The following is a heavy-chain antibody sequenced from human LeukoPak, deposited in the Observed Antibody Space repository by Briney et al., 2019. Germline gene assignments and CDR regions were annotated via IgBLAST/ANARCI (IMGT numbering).Heavy chain of an antibody. CDR2: IYYSGST. CDR3: ASYCSSTSCLRRALDI. D-gene: IGHD2-2*01. J-gene: IGHJ3*02. Sequence: SETLSLTCTVSGGSISISYYWGWIRQPPGKGLEWIGIIYYSGSTYYNPSLKSRVTISVDTSKNQFSLKLSSVTAADTAVYYCASYCSSTSCLRRALDIWGQGTMVTVSS. CDR1: GGSISISYY. V-gene: IGHV4-39*01.